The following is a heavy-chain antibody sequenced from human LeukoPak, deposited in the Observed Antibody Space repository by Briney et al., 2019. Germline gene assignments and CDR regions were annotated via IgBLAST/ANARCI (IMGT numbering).Heavy chain of an antibody. D-gene: IGHD3-16*02. CDR3: AKGGVIVYVGYY. J-gene: IGHJ4*02. CDR1: GFTFSSYG. CDR2: ITGSGGST. Sequence: GGSLRLSCAASGFTFSSYGRNWVRQAPEKGLEWVSAITGSGGSTFFADSVKGRFTISRDNSKNTLYLQMNSLRAEDTAVYYCAKGGVIVYVGYYWGQGTLVTVSS. V-gene: IGHV3-23*01.